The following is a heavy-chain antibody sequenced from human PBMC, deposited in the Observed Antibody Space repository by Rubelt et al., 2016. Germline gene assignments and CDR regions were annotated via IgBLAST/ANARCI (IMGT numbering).Heavy chain of an antibody. CDR1: GGSFSGYY. CDR3: ARGLARAAAAPRRLWFDP. CDR2: INHSGST. Sequence: QVQLQQWGAGLLKPSETLSLTCAVYGGSFSGYYWSWIRQPPGKGLEWIGEINHSGSTNYNPSLKSRVTRSVATSKNQFSRKLSSGTAADTAVYYCARGLARAAAAPRRLWFDPWGQGTLVTVSS. V-gene: IGHV4-34*01. D-gene: IGHD6-13*01. J-gene: IGHJ5*02.